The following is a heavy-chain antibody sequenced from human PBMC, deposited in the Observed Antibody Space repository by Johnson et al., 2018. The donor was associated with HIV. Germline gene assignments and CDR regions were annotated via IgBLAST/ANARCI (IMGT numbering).Heavy chain of an antibody. Sequence: VQLVESGGALVQPGRSLRLSCAASGFTFDDYAMHWVRQAPGKGLEWVSGISWNSGSIGYADSVKGRFTISRDNAKNSLYLQMNSLRAEDTAVYYCAREYSSLSQGAFDIWGQGTMVTVSS. CDR1: GFTFDDYA. CDR3: AREYSSLSQGAFDI. D-gene: IGHD6-6*01. CDR2: ISWNSGSI. V-gene: IGHV3-9*01. J-gene: IGHJ3*02.